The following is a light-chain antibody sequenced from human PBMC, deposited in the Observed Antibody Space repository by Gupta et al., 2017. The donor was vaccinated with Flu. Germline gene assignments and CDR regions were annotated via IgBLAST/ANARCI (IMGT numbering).Light chain of an antibody. CDR3: QQYDSTPPT. CDR2: WAS. Sequence: DIVMTQSPDSLAVSLGERATINCKSSQSVLYSSINKNYLAWYQQKPGQPPKLLIYWASTRESGVPDRFSGSGSGTDFTLTISSLQAEDVAVYYCQQYDSTPPTFGQGTKVEVK. J-gene: IGKJ1*01. V-gene: IGKV4-1*01. CDR1: QSVLYSSINKNY.